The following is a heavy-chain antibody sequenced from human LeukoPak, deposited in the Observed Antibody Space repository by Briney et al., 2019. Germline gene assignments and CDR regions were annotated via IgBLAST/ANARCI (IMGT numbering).Heavy chain of an antibody. D-gene: IGHD3-10*01. J-gene: IGHJ4*02. V-gene: IGHV3-23*01. CDR3: AKGVLDYYGSGSPPDY. CDR2: ISGSGGST. CDR1: GFTFSSYA. Sequence: GGSLRLSCAASGFTFSSYAMSWVRQAPGKGLEWVSAISGSGGSTYYADSVKGRFTISRDNSKNTLYLQMNSLRAEDTAVYYCAKGVLDYYGSGSPPDYWGQGTLVTVSS.